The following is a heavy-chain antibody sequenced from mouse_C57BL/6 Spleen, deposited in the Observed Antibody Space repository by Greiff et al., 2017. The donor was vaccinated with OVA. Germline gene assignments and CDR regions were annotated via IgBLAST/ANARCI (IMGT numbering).Heavy chain of an antibody. CDR2: INPNNGGT. CDR3: ARSILYPLLAMHY. V-gene: IGHV1-26*01. Sequence: VQLQQSGPELVKPGASVKISCKASGYTFTDYYMNWVKQSHGKSLEWIGDINPNNGGTSYNQKFKGKATLTVDKSSSTAYMELRSLTSEDSAVYYCARSILYPLLAMHYWGQGTSVTVSS. D-gene: IGHD1-1*01. J-gene: IGHJ4*01. CDR1: GYTFTDYY.